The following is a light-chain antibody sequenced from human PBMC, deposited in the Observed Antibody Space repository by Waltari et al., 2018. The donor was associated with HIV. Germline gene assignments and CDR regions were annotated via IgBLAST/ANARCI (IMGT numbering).Light chain of an antibody. CDR1: SPHIGTHH. CDR3: QSSDSTLSGSV. CDR2: NSN. V-gene: IGLV1-40*01. J-gene: IGLJ2*01. Sequence: QSVLTQPPSVSGSPGQRVTLSCTGTSPHIGTHHVPWYQQFPGTSPRLLIYNSNNRPSGVPDRFSASKSGTSASLAITGLQADDEAYYYCQSSDSTLSGSVFGGGTKLTVL.